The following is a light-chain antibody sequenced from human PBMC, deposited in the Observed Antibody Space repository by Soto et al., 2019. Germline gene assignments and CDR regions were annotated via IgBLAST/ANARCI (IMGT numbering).Light chain of an antibody. CDR2: DAS. J-gene: IGKJ1*01. Sequence: IQLIKSSASLRVCVEGRFRLSWRASQSVSGWLAWYQQKPGEAPKLLIYDASALPRGVPSRFSDSGSGTKFTITIASLQPDDFATYYCQQYETFSGTFGPGTKVDI. CDR3: QQYETFSGT. CDR1: QSVSGW. V-gene: IGKV1-5*01.